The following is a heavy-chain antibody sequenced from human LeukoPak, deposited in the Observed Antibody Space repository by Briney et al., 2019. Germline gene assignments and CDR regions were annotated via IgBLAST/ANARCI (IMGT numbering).Heavy chain of an antibody. V-gene: IGHV5-51*01. D-gene: IGHD6-19*01. CDR2: IYPGDSDT. J-gene: IGHJ4*02. CDR1: GYSFTSYW. CDR3: AKIAVAGDYYFDY. Sequence: GESLKISCKGSGYSFTSYWIGWVRQMPGKGPEWMGIIYPGDSDTRYSPSFQGQVTISADKSISTAYLQWSSLKASDTAMYYRAKIAVAGDYYFDYWGQGTLVTVSS.